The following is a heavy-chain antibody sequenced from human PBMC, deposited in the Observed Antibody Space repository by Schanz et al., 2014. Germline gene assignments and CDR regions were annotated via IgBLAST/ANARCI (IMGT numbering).Heavy chain of an antibody. Sequence: VQLVESGGGVVQPGRSLRLSCAASGFTFSSYWMHWVRQVPGKGLVWVSRINSVGSNTDYADSVKGRFTISRDNAKNTRYLQMNSLSAEDTAVYYCARDQGYTTSWHIFGLWGQGTLVTVAS. CDR2: INSVGSNT. D-gene: IGHD6-13*01. CDR1: GFTFSSYW. V-gene: IGHV3-74*02. J-gene: IGHJ4*02. CDR3: ARDQGYTTSWHIFGL.